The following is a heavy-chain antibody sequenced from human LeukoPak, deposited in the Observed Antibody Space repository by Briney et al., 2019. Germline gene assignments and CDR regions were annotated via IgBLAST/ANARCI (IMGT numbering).Heavy chain of an antibody. CDR2: IIPIFGTA. CDR3: ARSSFDGWLQSDY. Sequence: GASVKVSCKASGYTFTSYGISWVRQAPGQGLEWMGGIIPIFGTANYAQKFQGRVTITTDESASTAYMELSSLRSEDTAVYYCARSSFDGWLQSDYWGQGTLVTVSS. V-gene: IGHV1-69*05. J-gene: IGHJ4*02. CDR1: GYTFTSYG. D-gene: IGHD5-24*01.